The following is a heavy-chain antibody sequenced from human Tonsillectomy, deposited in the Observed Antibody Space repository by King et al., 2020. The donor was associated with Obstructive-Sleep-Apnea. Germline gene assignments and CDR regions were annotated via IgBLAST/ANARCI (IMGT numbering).Heavy chain of an antibody. CDR2: IYHSGST. D-gene: IGHD2-15*01. V-gene: IGHV4-4*02. CDR3: ARAITGYCSGGSCYGAVAYFDY. Sequence: VQLQESGPGLVKPSGTLSLTCAVSGGSISSSNWWSWVRQPPGKGLEWIGEIYHSGSTNYNPSLKRRVTISVDKSKNQFSLKLSSVTAADTAVYYCARAITGYCSGGSCYGAVAYFDYWGQGTLVTVSS. J-gene: IGHJ4*02. CDR1: GGSISSSNW.